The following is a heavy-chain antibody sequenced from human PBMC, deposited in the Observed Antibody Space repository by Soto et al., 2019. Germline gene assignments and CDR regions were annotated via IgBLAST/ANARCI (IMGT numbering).Heavy chain of an antibody. CDR3: ARDSPKGSSYPNWFDP. Sequence: GGSLRLSCAASGFTFSSYWMSWVRQAPGKGLEWVANIKQDGSEKYYVDSVKGRFTISRDNAKNSLYLQMNSLRAEDTAVYYCARDSPKGSSYPNWFDPWGQGTLVTVSS. CDR1: GFTFSSYW. V-gene: IGHV3-7*05. CDR2: IKQDGSEK. D-gene: IGHD6-6*01. J-gene: IGHJ5*02.